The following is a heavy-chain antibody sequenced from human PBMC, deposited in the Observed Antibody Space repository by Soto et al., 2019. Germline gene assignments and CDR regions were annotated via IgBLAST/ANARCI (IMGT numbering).Heavy chain of an antibody. Sequence: QVQLVQSGAEVKKPGASVKVSCKASGYTFTSYGISWVRQAPGQGLEWMGWISAYNGNTNYAQKLQGRVTMTSDTSTSTAYMELRSLRSDDTAVYYCARAAMTQVDNKYFLHWGQGTLITVSS. CDR3: ARAAMTQVDNKYFLH. V-gene: IGHV1-18*01. J-gene: IGHJ1*01. CDR1: GYTFTSYG. CDR2: ISAYNGNT. D-gene: IGHD2-2*01.